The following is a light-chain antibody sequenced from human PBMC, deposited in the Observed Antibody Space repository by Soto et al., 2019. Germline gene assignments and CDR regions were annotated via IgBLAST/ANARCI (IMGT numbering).Light chain of an antibody. Sequence: DIVMTQSPDSLAVSLGERDTINCKSSQSVLYSSNNKNYLAWYQQKPGQPPKLLIYWASTRESGVPDRFSGSGSGTDFTLTISSLQAEDVAVYYCQQYYTNALTFGGGTKVVVK. CDR3: QQYYTNALT. CDR1: QSVLYSSNNKNY. V-gene: IGKV4-1*01. J-gene: IGKJ4*01. CDR2: WAS.